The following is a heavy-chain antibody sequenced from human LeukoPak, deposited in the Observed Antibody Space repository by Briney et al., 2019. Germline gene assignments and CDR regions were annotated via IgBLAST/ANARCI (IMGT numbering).Heavy chain of an antibody. D-gene: IGHD6-19*01. J-gene: IGHJ4*02. Sequence: PGGSQRLSCAASGFIFSDYHMNWIRQAPGKGLEWVSYISPGGDIIYFADYVKGRFTISRDNAKNSLFLQMNSLTAEDTAVYYCASGRDIAVAGPGGYFDYWGQGTLVTVSS. CDR3: ASGRDIAVAGPGGYFDY. CDR2: ISPGGDII. CDR1: GFIFSDYH. V-gene: IGHV3-11*01.